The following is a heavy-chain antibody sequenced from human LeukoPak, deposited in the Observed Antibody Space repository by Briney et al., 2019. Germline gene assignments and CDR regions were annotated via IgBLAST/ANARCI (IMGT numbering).Heavy chain of an antibody. D-gene: IGHD2-15*01. CDR2: IYPGDSDT. CDR1: GYSFTSYW. J-gene: IGHJ4*02. CDR3: ARRRCSGGSCYGGYGL. Sequence: GESLKISCKGSGYSFTSYWIGWVRQMPGKGLEWMGIIYPGDSDTRYSPSFQGQVTTSADKSSSTAYLQWGSLKASDTAMYYCARRRCSGGSCYGGYGLWGQGTLVTVSS. V-gene: IGHV5-51*01.